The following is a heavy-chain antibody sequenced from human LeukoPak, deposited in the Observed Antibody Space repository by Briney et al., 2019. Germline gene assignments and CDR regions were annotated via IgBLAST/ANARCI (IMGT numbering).Heavy chain of an antibody. D-gene: IGHD2-2*01. CDR1: GGSISSSNW. CDR2: IYHRGST. Sequence: SETLSLTCAVSGGSISSSNWWSWVRQPPGKGLEWIGEIYHRGSTNYNPSLKSRVTVSVDKSKNQFSLKLSSVTAADTAVYYCARVWVVPAAMGPGGFDPWGQGTLVTVSS. CDR3: ARVWVVPAAMGPGGFDP. J-gene: IGHJ5*02. V-gene: IGHV4-4*02.